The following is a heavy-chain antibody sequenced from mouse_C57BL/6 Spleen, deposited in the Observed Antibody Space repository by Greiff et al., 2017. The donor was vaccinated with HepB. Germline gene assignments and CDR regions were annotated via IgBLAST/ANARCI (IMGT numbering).Heavy chain of an antibody. V-gene: IGHV5-17*01. Sequence: EVKLVESGGGLVKPGGSLKLSCAASGFTFSDYGMHWVRQAPEKGLEWVAYISSGSSTIYYADTVKGRFTISRDNAKNTLFLQMTSLRSEDTAMYYCARARYYDYDVYYFDYWGQGTTLTVSS. D-gene: IGHD2-4*01. CDR2: ISSGSSTI. CDR1: GFTFSDYG. J-gene: IGHJ2*01. CDR3: ARARYYDYDVYYFDY.